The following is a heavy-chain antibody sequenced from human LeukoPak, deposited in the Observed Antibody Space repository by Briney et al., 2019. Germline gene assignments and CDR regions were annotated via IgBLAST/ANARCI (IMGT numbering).Heavy chain of an antibody. J-gene: IGHJ4*02. CDR2: INSDGSST. V-gene: IGHV3-74*01. D-gene: IGHD3-3*01. Sequence: GGSLGLSCAASGFTFSSYWMHWVRQAPGKGLVWVSRINSDGSSTSYADSVKGRFTISRDNAKNTLYLQMNSLRAEDTAVYYCARQADYDFWSGYFEYLGYWGQGTLVTVSS. CDR3: ARQADYDFWSGYFEYLGY. CDR1: GFTFSSYW.